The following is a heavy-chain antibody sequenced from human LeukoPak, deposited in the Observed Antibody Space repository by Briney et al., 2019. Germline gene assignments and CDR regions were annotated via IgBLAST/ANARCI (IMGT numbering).Heavy chain of an antibody. D-gene: IGHD3-10*01. CDR2: ICSSSSYI. V-gene: IGHV3-21*01. Sequence: GGSLRLSCAASGFTFSSYSMHWVRQAPGKGLEWVSFICSSSSYIYYADSVKGRFTISRDNAKNALYLQMNRLRAEDTAVYYCARDSGSAYCYGMDVWGQGTTVTVSS. CDR3: ARDSGSAYCYGMDV. J-gene: IGHJ6*02. CDR1: GFTFSSYS.